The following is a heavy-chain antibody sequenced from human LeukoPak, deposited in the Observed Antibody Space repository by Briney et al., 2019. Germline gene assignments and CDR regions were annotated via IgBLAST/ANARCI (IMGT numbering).Heavy chain of an antibody. J-gene: IGHJ4*02. Sequence: GSLRLSCAASGFTFDDYPMHWVRQAPGKGLEWVSLISGDGGSTYYADSAKGRFTISRDNSKNSLYLQMNSLRTEDTALYYCAKVIYSGYDLFDYWGQGTLVTVSS. V-gene: IGHV3-43*02. CDR2: ISGDGGST. CDR1: GFTFDDYP. D-gene: IGHD5-12*01. CDR3: AKVIYSGYDLFDY.